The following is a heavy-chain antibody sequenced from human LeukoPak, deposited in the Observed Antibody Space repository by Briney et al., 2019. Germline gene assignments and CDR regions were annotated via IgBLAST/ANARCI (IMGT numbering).Heavy chain of an antibody. V-gene: IGHV3-23*01. D-gene: IGHD3-10*01. CDR3: AKRNTMIRGGPCFDH. CDR1: GFTFSRYS. Sequence: GGSLGLSCAASGFTFSRYSMNWVRQAPGKGLEWVSIIFGTGDTTYYADSVKGRFTVSRDNSKNTLYLQMNDLRPEDTAKYYCAKRNTMIRGGPCFDHWGQGLLVTVSS. J-gene: IGHJ4*02. CDR2: IFGTGDTT.